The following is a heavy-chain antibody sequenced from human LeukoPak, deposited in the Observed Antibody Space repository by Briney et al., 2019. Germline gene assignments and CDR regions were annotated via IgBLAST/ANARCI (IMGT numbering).Heavy chain of an antibody. CDR1: GFPFNSLW. CDR3: ARGGVYPVDH. D-gene: IGHD3-16*01. J-gene: IGHJ4*02. CDR2: LNEYSTTI. V-gene: IGHV3-74*01. Sequence: PGGSLRLSCAASGFPFNSLWMHWVRQAPGKGLVWVSDLNEYSTTIRDADAVKGRFTISRDNAKSILYLQMNNLRAEDTAMYFCARGGVYPVDHWGQGTLVTVSS.